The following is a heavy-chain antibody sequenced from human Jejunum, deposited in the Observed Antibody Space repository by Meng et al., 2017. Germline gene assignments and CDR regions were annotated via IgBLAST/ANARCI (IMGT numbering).Heavy chain of an antibody. Sequence: HVQLGESGGGVVQPGRSLRLSCVASGFTFASSAMHWVRQAPGKGLEWVTVVSSSVNYKYYADSVKGRFTISRDNSKNTLFLEMNSLRPEDTAVYYCAKDGGVGFTDFDYWSQGTLVTVSS. D-gene: IGHD3-16*01. CDR2: VSSSVNYK. V-gene: IGHV3-30*01. CDR1: GFTFASSA. CDR3: AKDGGVGFTDFDY. J-gene: IGHJ4*02.